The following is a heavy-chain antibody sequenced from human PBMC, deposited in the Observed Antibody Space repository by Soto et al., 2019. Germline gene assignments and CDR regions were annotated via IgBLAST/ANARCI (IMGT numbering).Heavy chain of an antibody. V-gene: IGHV4-31*03. J-gene: IGHJ5*02. Sequence: PSDTLSLTFTISGGSISRGGYYWSWTRQHPGKGLEWSGYIYYSGSTYYNPSLKSRVTISVDTSKNQFSLKLSSVTAADTAMYYCARSINPWGQGTLVTVSS. CDR1: GGSISRGGYY. CDR3: ARSINP. D-gene: IGHD3-10*01. CDR2: IYYSGST.